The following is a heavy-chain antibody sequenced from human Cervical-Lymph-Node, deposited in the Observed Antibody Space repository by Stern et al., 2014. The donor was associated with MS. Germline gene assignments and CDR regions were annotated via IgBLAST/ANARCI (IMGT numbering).Heavy chain of an antibody. CDR3: ARMREYCSGGICFAGYYDS. J-gene: IGHJ4*02. Sequence: QVTLRESGPVLVKPTETLTLTCSVSGFSLSNAAMGVSWIRQPPGKAPEGLAPIFSTGETAYSTSLKSRLTISKDTSRSQVVLTMTNMDPVDTATYYCARMREYCSGGICFAGYYDSWGQGTLVTVSS. CDR1: GFSLSNAAMG. CDR2: IFSTGET. V-gene: IGHV2-26*01. D-gene: IGHD2-15*01.